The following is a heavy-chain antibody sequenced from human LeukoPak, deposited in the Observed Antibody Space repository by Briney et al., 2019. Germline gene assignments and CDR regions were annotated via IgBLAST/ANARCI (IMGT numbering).Heavy chain of an antibody. V-gene: IGHV1-2*02. CDR2: MNPNTGGT. CDR3: ARSERVKGIFDF. D-gene: IGHD1-1*01. J-gene: IGHJ4*02. CDR1: GYTFSTYG. Sequence: GASVKVSCNASGYTFSTYGMSWVRQAPGQGLEWMGWMNPNTGGTDFAQKFQGRVTLTRDTSLTTAYMDLTTLSSDDTAIYYCARSERVKGIFDFWGQGTLVTVSS.